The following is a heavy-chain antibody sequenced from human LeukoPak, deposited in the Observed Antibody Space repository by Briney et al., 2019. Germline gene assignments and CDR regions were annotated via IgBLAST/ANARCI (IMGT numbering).Heavy chain of an antibody. CDR3: AIMTTVTGFDY. CDR1: GGSISSGDYY. D-gene: IGHD4-17*01. Sequence: SETLSLTCTVSGGSISSGDYYWSWIRQPPGKGLEWIGYIYYSGSTYYNPSLKSRVTISVDTSKNQLSLKLSSVTAADTAVYYCAIMTTVTGFDYWGQGTLVTVSS. V-gene: IGHV4-30-4*01. CDR2: IYYSGST. J-gene: IGHJ4*02.